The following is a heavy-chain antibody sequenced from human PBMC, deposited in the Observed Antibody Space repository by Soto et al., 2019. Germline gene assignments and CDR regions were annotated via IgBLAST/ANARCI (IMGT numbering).Heavy chain of an antibody. CDR1: CGSFSGYY. CDR2: INHSGSS. CDR3: ARSMEQWLVRGFVY. J-gene: IGHJ4*02. Sequence: QVQLQQWGAGLLKPSETLSLTCAVYCGSFSGYYWSWIRQPPGKGLEWIGEINHSGSSHYNPSLKCRVTISVYTSKNQLALKLSSVTAADTAGYYCARSMEQWLVRGFVYWRQGTLVTVSS. D-gene: IGHD6-19*01. V-gene: IGHV4-34*01.